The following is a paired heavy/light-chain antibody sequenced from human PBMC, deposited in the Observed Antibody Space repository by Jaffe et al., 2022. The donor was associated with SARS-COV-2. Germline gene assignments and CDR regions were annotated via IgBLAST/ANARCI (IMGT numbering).Light chain of an antibody. Sequence: DIQLTQSPSFLSASVGDRVTITCRASQGISSYLAWYQQKSGKAPKLLIYAASTLQSGVPSRFSGSGSGTEFTLTISSLQPEDFATYYCQQVNSYPRTFGQGTELEIK. J-gene: IGKJ2*01. CDR1: QGISSY. V-gene: IGKV1-9*01. CDR3: QQVNSYPRT. CDR2: AAS.
Heavy chain of an antibody. CDR2: ISDDGSYK. Sequence: QVQLVESGGGVVQPGRSLRLSCAASGFTFNTYAMHWVRQAPGKGLEWVAVISDDGSYKYYGDSVKGRFTISRDNPKNTLYVQMNSLRAEDTAVYYCAKERQLLSVSSPYGMDVWGHGTTVTVSS. CDR1: GFTFNTYA. V-gene: IGHV3-30*18. CDR3: AKERQLLSVSSPYGMDV. J-gene: IGHJ6*02. D-gene: IGHD3-10*01.